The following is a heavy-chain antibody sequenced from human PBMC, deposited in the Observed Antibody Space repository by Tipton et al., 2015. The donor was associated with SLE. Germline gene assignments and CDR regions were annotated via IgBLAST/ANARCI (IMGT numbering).Heavy chain of an antibody. CDR2: IYYSGST. CDR3: ARGYSSSSYYFDY. J-gene: IGHJ4*02. Sequence: TLSLTCTVSGGSISSYYWSWIRQPPGKGLEWIGYIYYSGSTNYNPSLKSRVTISVDTSKNQFSLKLSSVTAADTAVYYCARGYSSSSYYFDYWGQGTLVTVSS. D-gene: IGHD6-13*01. V-gene: IGHV4-59*01. CDR1: GGSISSYY.